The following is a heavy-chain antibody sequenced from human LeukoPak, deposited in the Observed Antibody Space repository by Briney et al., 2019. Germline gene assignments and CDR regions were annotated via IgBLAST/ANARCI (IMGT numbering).Heavy chain of an antibody. J-gene: IGHJ4*02. CDR1: GFTLSSNY. V-gene: IGHV3-53*01. CDR3: AREGYGYFDY. CDR2: IYSGGST. Sequence: GGSLRLSCAASGFTLSSNYMSWVRQAPGKGLEWVSVIYSGGSTYYADSVEGRFTISRDNSKNTLYLQMNSLRAEDTAVYYCAREGYGYFDYWGQGTLVTVSS. D-gene: IGHD2-15*01.